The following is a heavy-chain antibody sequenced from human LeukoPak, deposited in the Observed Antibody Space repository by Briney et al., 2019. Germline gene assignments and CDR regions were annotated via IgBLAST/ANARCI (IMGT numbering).Heavy chain of an antibody. J-gene: IGHJ5*02. CDR3: ARKFRNWFDP. Sequence: SETLSLTCAVYGGSFSGYYWSWIRQPPGNGLEWIGEINHSGSTNYNPSLKSRVTISVDTSKNQFSLKLSSVTAADTAVYYCARKFRNWFDPWGQGTLVTVSS. CDR1: GGSFSGYY. CDR2: INHSGST. V-gene: IGHV4-34*01.